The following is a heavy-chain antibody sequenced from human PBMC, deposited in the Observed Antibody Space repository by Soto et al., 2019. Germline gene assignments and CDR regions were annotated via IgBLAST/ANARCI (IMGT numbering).Heavy chain of an antibody. Sequence: PSETLSLTCTASGGSISSYYWSWIRQPPGKGLEWIGYIYYSGSTYYNPSLKSRITISVDTSKNQFSLKLSSVTAADTAVYYCARDWYYSDSTGYYHDVFDIWGQGTMVTVSS. CDR1: GGSISSYY. D-gene: IGHD3-22*01. V-gene: IGHV4-59*12. J-gene: IGHJ3*02. CDR2: IYYSGST. CDR3: ARDWYYSDSTGYYHDVFDI.